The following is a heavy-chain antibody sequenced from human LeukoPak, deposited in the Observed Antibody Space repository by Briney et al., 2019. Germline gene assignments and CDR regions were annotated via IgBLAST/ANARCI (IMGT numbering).Heavy chain of an antibody. Sequence: ASVKVSCKASGYTFSRCGISWVRQAPGQGLEWMGWTSPYSGKTNYAQKLQGRVTMTTDTSTTTVYMELRSLRSDDTAVYYCARTLADYGGISYYSDYWGQGTQVTVSS. D-gene: IGHD4-23*01. CDR1: GYTFSRCG. V-gene: IGHV1-18*01. CDR2: TSPYSGKT. CDR3: ARTLADYGGISYYSDY. J-gene: IGHJ4*02.